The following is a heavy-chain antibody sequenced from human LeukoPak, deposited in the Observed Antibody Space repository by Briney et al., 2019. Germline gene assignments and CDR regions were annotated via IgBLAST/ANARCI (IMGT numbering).Heavy chain of an antibody. CDR2: IYYSGST. D-gene: IGHD6-19*01. CDR3: ARGGAVAGTSPFDY. V-gene: IGHV4-59*01. J-gene: IGHJ4*02. Sequence: PSETLSLTCTVSGGSISSYYWSWIRQPPGKGLVWIGYIYYSGSTNYNPSLKSRVTISVDTSKNQFSLKLSSVTAADTAVYYCARGGAVAGTSPFDYWGQGTLVTVSS. CDR1: GGSISSYY.